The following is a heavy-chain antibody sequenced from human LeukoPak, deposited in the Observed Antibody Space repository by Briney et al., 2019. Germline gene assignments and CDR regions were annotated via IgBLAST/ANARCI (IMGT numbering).Heavy chain of an antibody. CDR3: VRDWYYDS. Sequence: ASVKVSCKTSGYSFTDYAITWVRQVRGQGLQWVGWISASNGNTDYAQSFQGRATMTTDTSTSTAYLELTSLTSDDTAIYYCVRDWYYDSWGQGTLVTVSS. V-gene: IGHV1-18*01. CDR2: ISASNGNT. D-gene: IGHD3-22*01. J-gene: IGHJ4*02. CDR1: GYSFTDYA.